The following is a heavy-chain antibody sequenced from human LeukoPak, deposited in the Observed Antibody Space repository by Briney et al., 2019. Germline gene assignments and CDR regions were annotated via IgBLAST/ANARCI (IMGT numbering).Heavy chain of an antibody. Sequence: GGSLRLSCAASGFTFSSYAMSWVRQAPGKGLEWVSAISGSGGSTYYADSVKGRFTISRDNSKNTLCLQMNSLRAEDTAVYYCARTAVDCSGGSCYLGYYYWGQGTLVTVSS. J-gene: IGHJ4*02. D-gene: IGHD2-15*01. CDR3: ARTAVDCSGGSCYLGYYY. CDR1: GFTFSSYA. V-gene: IGHV3-23*01. CDR2: ISGSGGST.